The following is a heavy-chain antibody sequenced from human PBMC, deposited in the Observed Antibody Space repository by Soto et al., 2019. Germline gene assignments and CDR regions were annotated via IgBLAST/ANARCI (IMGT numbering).Heavy chain of an antibody. CDR3: ARGTVTSGRWFGP. D-gene: IGHD4-17*01. Sequence: QVHLVQSETEVKEPGASVTVSCKTSHATFTGYTINWVRQAPGQGLEWLGWISSLSGNTYYARDFQGRLTMTTHTPATTAYMELRSLRSDDTAVYFCARGTVTSGRWFGPWGQGTLVTVSS. J-gene: IGHJ5*02. V-gene: IGHV1-18*04. CDR2: ISSLSGNT. CDR1: HATFTGYT.